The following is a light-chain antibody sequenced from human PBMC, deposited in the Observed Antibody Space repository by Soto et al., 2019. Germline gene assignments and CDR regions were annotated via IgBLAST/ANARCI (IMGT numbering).Light chain of an antibody. CDR3: QQYNNWPIT. CDR2: GAS. Sequence: TQSQSTLSMSPGRRSTISCRASQSVRTYLAWYQQKPGQAPRLIIYGASTRASDTPARFSGSGYVTEVDLTISSLQSEDFAVYYCQQYNNWPITFGQGTRLEIK. CDR1: QSVRTY. V-gene: IGKV3D-15*01. J-gene: IGKJ5*01.